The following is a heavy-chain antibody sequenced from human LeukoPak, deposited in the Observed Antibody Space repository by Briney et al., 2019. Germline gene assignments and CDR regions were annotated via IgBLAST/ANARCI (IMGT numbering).Heavy chain of an antibody. V-gene: IGHV4-59*01. CDR2: IYYSGST. J-gene: IGHJ4*02. CDR1: GGSISSYY. Sequence: SETLSLTCTDSGGSISSYYWSWIRQPPGKGLEWIGYIYYSGSTNYNPSLKSRVTISVDTSKNQFSLKLSSVTAADTAVYYCARDYGSGSQPFDYWGQGTLVTVSS. D-gene: IGHD3-10*01. CDR3: ARDYGSGSQPFDY.